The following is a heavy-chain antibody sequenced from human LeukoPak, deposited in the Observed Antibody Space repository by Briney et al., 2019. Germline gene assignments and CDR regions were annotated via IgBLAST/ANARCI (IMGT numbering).Heavy chain of an antibody. D-gene: IGHD2-15*01. CDR1: GGTFSSYA. Sequence: SVKVSCKASGGTFSSYAISWVRQAPGQGLEWMGRIIPILGIANYAQKFQGRVTITADKSTGTAYMELSSLRSEDTAVYYCARDPPPVRLVVVAANDYWGQGTLVTVSS. V-gene: IGHV1-69*04. J-gene: IGHJ4*02. CDR3: ARDPPPVRLVVVAANDY. CDR2: IIPILGIA.